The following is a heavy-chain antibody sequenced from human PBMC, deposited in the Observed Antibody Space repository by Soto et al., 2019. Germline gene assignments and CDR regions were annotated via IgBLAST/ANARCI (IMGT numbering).Heavy chain of an antibody. J-gene: IGHJ4*01. Sequence: TSETLSLTCTVSGGSISSSSYYWGWIRQPPGKGLEWIGSIYYSGSTYYNPSLKSRVTISVDTSKNQFSLKLSSVTAADTAVYYWSGHYLGFCCCGSCYPDPFDFWGQGTPVTVSS. D-gene: IGHD2-15*01. V-gene: IGHV4-39*01. CDR3: SGHYLGFCCCGSCYPDPFDF. CDR1: GGSISSSSYY. CDR2: IYYSGST.